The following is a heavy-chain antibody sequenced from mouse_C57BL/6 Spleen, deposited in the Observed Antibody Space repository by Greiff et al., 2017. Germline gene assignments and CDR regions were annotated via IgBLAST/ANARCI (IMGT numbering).Heavy chain of an antibody. CDR1: GFNIKDDY. V-gene: IGHV14-4*01. Sequence: VQLQQPGAELVRPGASVKLSCTASGFNIKDDYMHWVKQRPEQGLEWIGWIDPENGDTEYASKFQGKATITVDTSSNTAYLQLSSLTSADTAVYYYIHGGRYAGDYWGQGTSVTVSS. CDR3: IHGGRYAGDY. J-gene: IGHJ4*01. CDR2: IDPENGDT.